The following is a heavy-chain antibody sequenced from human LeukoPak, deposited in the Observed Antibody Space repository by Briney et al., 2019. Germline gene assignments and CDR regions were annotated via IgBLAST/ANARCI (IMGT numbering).Heavy chain of an antibody. CDR2: ISSNGGST. CDR1: GFTFSTYA. J-gene: IGHJ3*02. D-gene: IGHD7-27*01. V-gene: IGHV3-64D*06. CDR3: VKASPLTGDAFDI. Sequence: GGSLRLSCEGSGFTFSTYAIHWVRQAPGKGLEYVSAISSNGGSTYYADSVKGRFTISRDNSKNTLYLQMSSLRAEDTAVYYCVKASPLTGDAFDIWGQGTMVTVSS.